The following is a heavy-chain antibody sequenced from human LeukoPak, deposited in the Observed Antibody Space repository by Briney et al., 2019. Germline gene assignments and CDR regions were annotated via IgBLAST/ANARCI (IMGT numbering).Heavy chain of an antibody. V-gene: IGHV4-39*07. D-gene: IGHD3-22*01. Sequence: SETLSLTCTVSGGSISSSSYYWGWIRQPPGKGLEWIGSIYYSGSTYYNPSLKSRVTISVDTSKNQFSLKLSSVTAADTAVYYCAGDSTGYYYGRHPSAFDYWGQGTLVTVSS. CDR3: AGDSTGYYYGRHPSAFDY. CDR1: GGSISSSSYY. CDR2: IYYSGST. J-gene: IGHJ4*02.